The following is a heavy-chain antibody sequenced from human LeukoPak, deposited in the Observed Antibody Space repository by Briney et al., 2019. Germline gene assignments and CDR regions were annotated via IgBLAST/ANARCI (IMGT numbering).Heavy chain of an antibody. V-gene: IGHV3-23*01. CDR1: GFTFSSYW. D-gene: IGHD3-16*02. Sequence: GGSLRLSCAASGFTFSSYWMHWVRQAAGKGLGWVSAISGSGGSTYYADSVKGRFTISRDNSKSTLYLQMNSLRAEDTAVYYCAKDSDPLGELSSLFDYWGQGTLVTVSS. CDR2: ISGSGGST. CDR3: AKDSDPLGELSSLFDY. J-gene: IGHJ4*02.